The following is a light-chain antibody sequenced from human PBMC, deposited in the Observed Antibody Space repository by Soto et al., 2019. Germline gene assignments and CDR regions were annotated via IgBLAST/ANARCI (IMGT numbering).Light chain of an antibody. J-gene: IGKJ1*01. CDR1: QSVSSSF. CDR3: QQYVTSPWA. Sequence: EIVLTQSPGTLSLSPGERATLSCRASQSVSSSFLAWYQQKPGQAPRLLIYGASNRATGIPDRFSGSGSGTDFTLTISRLETEDFAVYYCQQYVTSPWAFDQGTKGAIE. V-gene: IGKV3-20*01. CDR2: GAS.